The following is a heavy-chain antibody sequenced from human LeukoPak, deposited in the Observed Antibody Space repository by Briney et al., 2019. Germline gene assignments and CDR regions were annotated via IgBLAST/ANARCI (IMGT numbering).Heavy chain of an antibody. J-gene: IGHJ4*02. CDR1: GGSISSGDYY. D-gene: IGHD5-24*01. CDR2: IYYSGST. V-gene: IGHV4-30-4*08. CDR3: ARGQRWLQSFDY. Sequence: SETLSLTCTVSGGSISSGDYYWSWIRQPPGKGLEWIGYIYYSGSTYYNPSLKSRPSISVDTSKNQFSLKLNSVTAADTAVYYCARGQRWLQSFDYWGQGILVTVSS.